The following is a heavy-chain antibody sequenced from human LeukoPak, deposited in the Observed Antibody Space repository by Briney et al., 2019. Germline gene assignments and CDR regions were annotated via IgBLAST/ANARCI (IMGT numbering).Heavy chain of an antibody. CDR3: ARDPYSGNYGAYYYYYMDV. CDR1: GFTFSSYW. Sequence: GGSLRLSCAASGFTFSSYWMSWVRQAPGKGLEWVANIKQDGSEKYYVDSVKGRFTISRDNAKNSLYLQMDSLRVEDTAVYYCARDPYSGNYGAYYYYYMDVWGKGTTVTISS. D-gene: IGHD1-26*01. J-gene: IGHJ6*03. CDR2: IKQDGSEK. V-gene: IGHV3-7*01.